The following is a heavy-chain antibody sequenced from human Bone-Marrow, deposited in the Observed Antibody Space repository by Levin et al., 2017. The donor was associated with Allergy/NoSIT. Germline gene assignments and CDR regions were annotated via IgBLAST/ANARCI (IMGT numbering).Heavy chain of an antibody. CDR1: GESFRGYY. J-gene: IGHJ4*02. CDR3: ARPIIPAARRVGWDY. D-gene: IGHD2-2*01. Sequence: SQTLSLTCSVPGESFRGYYWSWIRQSPGKGLEWIGEINHVGNTNYNPSLKSRVSMSTDTSKNEVSLQLTSVTAADTAMYYCARPIIPAARRVGWDYWVQGTLVTVSS. CDR2: INHVGNT. V-gene: IGHV4-34*01.